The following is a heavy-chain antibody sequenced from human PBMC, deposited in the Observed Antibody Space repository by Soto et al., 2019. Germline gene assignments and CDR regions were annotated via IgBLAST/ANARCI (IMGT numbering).Heavy chain of an antibody. Sequence: SVKVSCKASGGTFSSYAISWVRQAPGQGLEWMGGIIPIFGTANYAQKFQGRVTITADESTSTAYMELSSLRSEDTAVYYCARFTVTTHCFDYWGQGTLVTVSS. D-gene: IGHD4-4*01. V-gene: IGHV1-69*13. CDR3: ARFTVTTHCFDY. J-gene: IGHJ4*02. CDR1: GGTFSSYA. CDR2: IIPIFGTA.